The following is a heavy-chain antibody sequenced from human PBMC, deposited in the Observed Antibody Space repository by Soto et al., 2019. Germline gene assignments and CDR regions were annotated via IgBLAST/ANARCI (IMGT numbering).Heavy chain of an antibody. V-gene: IGHV4-34*02. J-gene: IGHJ4*02. CDR3: ARGGCSGGSCYRPFFSD. Sequence: QVQLQQWGAGLLKPSETLSLTCAVYGGSFSDYYWSWIRQPPGKGLEWIGEINHSGSTIYNPSLKSRVTMSVDTSKIQFSLNLTSVTAADTAVHYCARGGCSGGSCYRPFFSDWGQGTLVTVSS. CDR2: INHSGST. D-gene: IGHD2-15*01. CDR1: GGSFSDYY.